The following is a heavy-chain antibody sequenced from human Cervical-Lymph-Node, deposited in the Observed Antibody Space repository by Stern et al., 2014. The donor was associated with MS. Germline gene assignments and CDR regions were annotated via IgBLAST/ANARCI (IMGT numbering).Heavy chain of an antibody. D-gene: IGHD6-13*01. Sequence: VQLVESGPGLVKPAETLSLTCSVSGGSIIENYWSWIRQPPGKGMEWIGQVYYRGSAKYNPSLTSRVPLSLDMYNHQLSLSLTSVTAADTAVYFCARQRSTWDDAFDIWSQGTMVTVSS. CDR2: VYYRGSA. V-gene: IGHV4-59*01. J-gene: IGHJ3*02. CDR1: GGSIIENY. CDR3: ARQRSTWDDAFDI.